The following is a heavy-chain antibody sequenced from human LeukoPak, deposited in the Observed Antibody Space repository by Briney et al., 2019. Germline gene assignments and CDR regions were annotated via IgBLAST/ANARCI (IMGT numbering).Heavy chain of an antibody. Sequence: GGSLTLSCAASGFTFNNAWMSWVRQAPGKGLEWVGRIKSKADGGTADYAAPVKGRFTISRDDSKKTLYLQMNSLKIEDTAVYYCATDQVGNYGFWSGYFVYWGQGTLVTVSS. V-gene: IGHV3-15*01. CDR3: ATDQVGNYGFWSGYFVY. CDR2: IKSKADGGTA. J-gene: IGHJ4*02. D-gene: IGHD3-3*01. CDR1: GFTFNNAW.